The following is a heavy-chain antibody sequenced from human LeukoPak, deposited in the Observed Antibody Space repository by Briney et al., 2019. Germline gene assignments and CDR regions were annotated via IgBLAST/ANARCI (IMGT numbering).Heavy chain of an antibody. Sequence: GGSLRLSCAASGFTFSSYAMSWVRHAPGKGVEWVSAISGSGGSTYYADSVKGGFTISRDNSKNTLYLQMNSLRAEDTAVYYCAKGLALVWFDPWGQGTLVTVSS. CDR1: GFTFSSYA. J-gene: IGHJ5*02. CDR2: ISGSGGST. CDR3: AKGLALVWFDP. D-gene: IGHD5-12*01. V-gene: IGHV3-23*01.